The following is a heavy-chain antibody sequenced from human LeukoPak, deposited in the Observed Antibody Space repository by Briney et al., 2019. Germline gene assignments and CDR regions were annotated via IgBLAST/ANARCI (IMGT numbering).Heavy chain of an antibody. J-gene: IGHJ4*02. CDR1: GFTFSSYA. CDR3: AGYNCSSTTCYTGGFDY. V-gene: IGHV3-23*01. Sequence: GGSLRLSCAASGFTFSSYALSWVRQAPGKGLEWVSAISGSGSSTYYADSVKGRFTISRDNSKNTLYLQMNSLRADDTALYYCAGYNCSSTTCYTGGFDYWGQGTLVTVSS. CDR2: ISGSGSST. D-gene: IGHD2-2*02.